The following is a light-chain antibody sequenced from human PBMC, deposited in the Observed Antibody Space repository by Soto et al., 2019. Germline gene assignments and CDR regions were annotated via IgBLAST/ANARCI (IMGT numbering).Light chain of an antibody. J-gene: IGKJ1*01. Sequence: EIVMTQPPASLSASPGERITLSCKASQSIANNLAWHQQKPGQAPRLLMYGASTRAADIPARFSGSGSGTEFSLTISSLQSEDFAIYYCQQYNDWPPWTFGQGTKVDIK. V-gene: IGKV3-15*01. CDR3: QQYNDWPPWT. CDR2: GAS. CDR1: QSIANN.